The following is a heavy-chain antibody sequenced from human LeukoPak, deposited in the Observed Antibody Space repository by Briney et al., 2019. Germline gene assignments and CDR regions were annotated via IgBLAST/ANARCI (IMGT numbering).Heavy chain of an antibody. CDR1: GGSISSGSYY. CDR2: IYTSGST. V-gene: IGHV4-61*02. D-gene: IGHD2-2*01. CDR3: ARDIVVVPAAINYFDY. J-gene: IGHJ4*02. Sequence: SETLSLTCTVPGGSISSGSYYWSWIRQPAGKGLEWIGGIYTSGSTNYNPSLKTRVTISVDTSKNQFSLKLSSVTAADTAVYYCARDIVVVPAAINYFDYWGQGTLVTVSS.